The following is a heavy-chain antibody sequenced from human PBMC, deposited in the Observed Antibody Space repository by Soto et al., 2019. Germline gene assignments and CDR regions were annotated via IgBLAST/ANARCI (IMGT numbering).Heavy chain of an antibody. CDR2: FIPILDMA. CDR1: GGTFNTYT. V-gene: IGHV1-69*02. CDR3: AITYCRDNSCPRDFDF. J-gene: IGHJ4*02. Sequence: QVQVVQSGAEVKKPESSVKVSCKPSGGTFNTYTVNWVRLAPGHGLEWMGRFIPILDMANYAQQFQDRVTLTADRSTFAAYMELNGATSDATAVYYCAITYCRDNSCPRDFDFWGSGTRVTVSS. D-gene: IGHD2-15*01.